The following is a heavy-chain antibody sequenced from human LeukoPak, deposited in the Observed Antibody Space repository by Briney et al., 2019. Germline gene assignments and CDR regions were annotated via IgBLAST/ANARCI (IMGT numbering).Heavy chain of an antibody. J-gene: IGHJ4*02. CDR1: GGSISSSSYY. Sequence: PSETLSLTCTVSGGSISSSSYYWGWIRQPPGKGLEWIGSIYYSGSTYYNPSLKSRVTTSVDTSKNQFSLKLSSVTAADMAVYYCARQIRGLLWFGETFDYWGQGTLVTVSS. D-gene: IGHD3-10*01. V-gene: IGHV4-39*01. CDR2: IYYSGST. CDR3: ARQIRGLLWFGETFDY.